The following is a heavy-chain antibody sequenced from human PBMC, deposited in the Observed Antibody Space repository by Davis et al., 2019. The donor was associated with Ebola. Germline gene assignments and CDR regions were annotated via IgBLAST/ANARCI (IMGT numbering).Heavy chain of an antibody. CDR2: IYYSGST. V-gene: IGHV4-34*01. CDR3: ARPQYCSSTSCYPYGMDV. CDR1: GGSFSGYY. Sequence: MPGGSLRLSCAVYGGSFSGYYWSWIRQPPGKGLEWIGSIYYSGSTYYNPSLKSRVTISVDTSKNQFSLKLSSVTAADTAVYYCARPQYCSSTSCYPYGMDVWGQGTTVTVS. J-gene: IGHJ6*02. D-gene: IGHD2-2*01.